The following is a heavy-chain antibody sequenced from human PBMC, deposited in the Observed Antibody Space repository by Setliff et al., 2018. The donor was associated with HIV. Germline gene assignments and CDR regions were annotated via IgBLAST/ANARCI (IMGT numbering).Heavy chain of an antibody. D-gene: IGHD2-15*01. CDR1: GFTFSNYW. J-gene: IGHJ4*02. CDR3: ARVLIAATGWCEY. Sequence: LRLSCAASGFTFSNYWMHWVRQAPGKGLMWVSRISTDGSSTIYADSVKGRFTISRDNAKNTLFLQMNSLRAEDTAVYYCARVLIAATGWCEYWGQGTLVTVSS. CDR2: ISTDGSST. V-gene: IGHV3-74*01.